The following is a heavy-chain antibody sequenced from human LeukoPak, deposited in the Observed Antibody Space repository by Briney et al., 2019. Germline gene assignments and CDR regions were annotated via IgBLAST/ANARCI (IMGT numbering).Heavy chain of an antibody. V-gene: IGHV1-2*02. CDR1: GYTFTGYC. D-gene: IGHD3-10*01. J-gene: IGHJ4*02. CDR3: ARDRTMVRGSSGGY. CDR2: INPNSGGT. Sequence: ASVKVSCKASGYTFTGYCLHWVRQAPGQGLEWMGWINPNSGGTSYAQKLQGRVTMTTDTSTSTAYMELRSLRSDDTAVYYCARDRTMVRGSSGGYWGQGTLVTVSS.